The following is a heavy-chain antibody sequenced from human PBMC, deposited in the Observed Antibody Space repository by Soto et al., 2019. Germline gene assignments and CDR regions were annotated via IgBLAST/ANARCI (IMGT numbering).Heavy chain of an antibody. Sequence: GGSLRLSCAASGFSFTNFAMSWVRQAPGKGLEWVAGIGASGDITWYADSVKGRLSISRDNPKNTLYLQLNSLRFEDTAVYYCAKDGFTDRGDDYFDYWGPGTLVTVSS. CDR2: IGASGDIT. J-gene: IGHJ4*02. CDR3: AKDGFTDRGDDYFDY. V-gene: IGHV3-23*01. D-gene: IGHD2-21*02. CDR1: GFSFTNFA.